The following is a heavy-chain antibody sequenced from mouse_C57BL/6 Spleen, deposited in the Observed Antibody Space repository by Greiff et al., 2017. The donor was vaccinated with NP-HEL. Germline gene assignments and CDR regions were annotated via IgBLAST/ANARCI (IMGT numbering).Heavy chain of an antibody. CDR3: ARSYSNYLYYAMDD. J-gene: IGHJ4*01. Sequence: VQLQQSGAELVKPGASVKISCKASGYAFSSYWMNWVKQRPGKGLEWIGQIYPGDGDTNYNGKFKGKATLTADKSSSTAYMQLSSLTSEDSAVYFCARSYSNYLYYAMDDWGQGTSVTVSS. D-gene: IGHD2-5*01. CDR2: IYPGDGDT. CDR1: GYAFSSYW. V-gene: IGHV1-80*01.